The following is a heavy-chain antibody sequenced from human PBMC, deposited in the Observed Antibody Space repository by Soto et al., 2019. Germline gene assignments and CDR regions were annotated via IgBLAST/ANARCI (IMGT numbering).Heavy chain of an antibody. CDR2: IWYDGSNK. V-gene: IGHV3-33*01. D-gene: IGHD6-13*01. CDR3: AREHRIAAAGKDLDY. CDR1: GFTFSSYG. J-gene: IGHJ4*02. Sequence: QVQLVESGGGVVQPGRSLRLSCAASGFTFSSYGMHWVRQAPGKGLEWVAVIWYDGSNKYYADSVKGRFTISRDNSKNTLYLQMNSLRAEDTAVYYCAREHRIAAAGKDLDYWGQGTLVTVSS.